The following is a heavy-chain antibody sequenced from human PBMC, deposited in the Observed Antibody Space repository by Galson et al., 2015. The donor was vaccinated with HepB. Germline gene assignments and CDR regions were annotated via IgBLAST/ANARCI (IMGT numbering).Heavy chain of an antibody. Sequence: SVKVSCKASGYTFTGYYMQWVRQAPGQGLEWMGRINSNSGDTNYAQKFQGRVTMTRETSISTAYMELSRLRSDDTAVYHCARGRQGSGWNWGQGTLVTVSS. CDR3: ARGRQGSGWN. D-gene: IGHD6-19*01. CDR2: INSNSGDT. J-gene: IGHJ4*02. CDR1: GYTFTGYY. V-gene: IGHV1-2*06.